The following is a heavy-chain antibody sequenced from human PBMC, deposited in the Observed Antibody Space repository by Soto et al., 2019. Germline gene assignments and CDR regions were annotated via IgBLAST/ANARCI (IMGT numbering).Heavy chain of an antibody. D-gene: IGHD3-22*01. CDR3: AAGYYDSSGYHPSVDY. CDR1: GFTFTSSA. CDR2: IVVGSGNT. Sequence: GASVKVSCKASGFTFTSSAVQWGRQARGQRLEWKGWIVVGSGNTNYAQKFQERVTITRDMSTSTAYMELSSLRSEDTAVYYCAAGYYDSSGYHPSVDYWGQGTLVTVSS. J-gene: IGHJ4*02. V-gene: IGHV1-58*01.